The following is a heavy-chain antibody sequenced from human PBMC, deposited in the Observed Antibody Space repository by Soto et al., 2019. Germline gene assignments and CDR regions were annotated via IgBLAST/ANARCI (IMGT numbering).Heavy chain of an antibody. D-gene: IGHD1-26*01. CDR3: SRDSYHYISGTWYYHGMDV. CDR1: GFTLSDSW. J-gene: IGHJ6*02. CDR2: TDRDGRNP. Sequence: PGGSLRLSCAASGFTLSDSWMHWIRQVPGKGLMWVARTDRDGRNPAYADSVKGRFTVSRDNARKTIYLQMSRLRVEDTGIYYCSRDSYHYISGTWYYHGMDVWGQGTTVTVPS. V-gene: IGHV3-74*01.